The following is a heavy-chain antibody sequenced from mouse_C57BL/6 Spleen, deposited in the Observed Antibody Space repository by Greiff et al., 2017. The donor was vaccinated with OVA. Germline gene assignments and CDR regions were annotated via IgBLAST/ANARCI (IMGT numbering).Heavy chain of an antibody. CDR3: ARERVGDSLVYYFDY. V-gene: IGHV5-4*01. D-gene: IGHD1-1*01. CDR1: GFTFSSYA. J-gene: IGHJ2*01. CDR2: ISDGGSYT. Sequence: EVQRVESGGGLVKPGGSLKLSCAASGFTFSSYAMSWVRQTPEKRLEWVATISDGGSYTYYPDNVKGRFTISRDNAKNNLYLQMSHLKSEDTAMYHCARERVGDSLVYYFDYWGQGPTLTVSS.